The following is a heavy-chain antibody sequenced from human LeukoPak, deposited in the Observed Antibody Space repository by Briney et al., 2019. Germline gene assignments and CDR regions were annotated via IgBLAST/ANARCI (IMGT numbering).Heavy chain of an antibody. CDR3: ARPGGYCSGGSCYSLWDTAMAASFDY. CDR2: ISSSSSYI. Sequence: GGSLRLSCAASGFTFSSYSMNWVRQAPGKGLEWVSSISSSSSYIYYADSVKGRFTISRDNAKTSLYLQMNSLRAEDTAVYYCARPGGYCSGGSCYSLWDTAMAASFDYWGQGTLVTVSS. J-gene: IGHJ4*02. D-gene: IGHD2-15*01. V-gene: IGHV3-21*01. CDR1: GFTFSSYS.